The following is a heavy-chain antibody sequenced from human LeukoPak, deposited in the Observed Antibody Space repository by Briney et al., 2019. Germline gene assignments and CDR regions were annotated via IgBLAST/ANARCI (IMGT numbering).Heavy chain of an antibody. D-gene: IGHD5-12*01. CDR3: ASLYSGYDWFSAFDI. V-gene: IGHV3-33*01. CDR2: IWYDGSHQ. J-gene: IGHJ3*02. CDR1: GFTFNSYG. Sequence: PGRSLRLSCAASGFTFNSYGMHWVRQAPGKGLEWVAVIWYDGSHQYYIDSVRGRFTISKDNSKNTLDLQMNSLRAEDTAVYYCASLYSGYDWFSAFDIWGQGTKVTVSS.